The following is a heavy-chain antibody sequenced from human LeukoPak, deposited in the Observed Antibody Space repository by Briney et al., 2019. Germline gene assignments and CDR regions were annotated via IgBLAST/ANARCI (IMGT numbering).Heavy chain of an antibody. V-gene: IGHV4-34*01. J-gene: IGHJ4*02. CDR1: GGSFSGYY. CDR3: ARGAPPTEDSSVYYPPLDY. CDR2: INHSGST. D-gene: IGHD3-22*01. Sequence: PSETLSLTCAVYGGSFSGYYWSWIRQPPGKGLEWIGEINHSGSTNYNPSLKSRVTISVDTSKNQFSLKLSSVTAADTAGYYCARGAPPTEDSSVYYPPLDYGGRGTLVTVS.